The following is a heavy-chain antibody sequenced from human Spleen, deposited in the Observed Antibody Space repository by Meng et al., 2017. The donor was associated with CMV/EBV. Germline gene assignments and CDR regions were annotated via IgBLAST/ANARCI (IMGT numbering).Heavy chain of an antibody. D-gene: IGHD2-8*02. CDR1: GFTCREYG. CDR2: ISSSSSYI. V-gene: IGHV3-21*04. J-gene: IGHJ6*02. Sequence: GGPLRLSCVVCGFTCREYGRKWVRQAPGKGLEWVSSISSSSSYIYYADSVKGRFTISRDNAKNSLYLQMNSLRAEDTALYYCAKDTETSLASGMDVWGQGTTVTVSS. CDR3: AKDTETSLASGMDV.